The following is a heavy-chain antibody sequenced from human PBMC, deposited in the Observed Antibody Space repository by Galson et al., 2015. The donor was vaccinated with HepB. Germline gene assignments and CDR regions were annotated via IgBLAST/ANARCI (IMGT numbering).Heavy chain of an antibody. D-gene: IGHD6-19*01. V-gene: IGHV1-69*13. CDR3: ARRGYYSSGWFTAPQKYGMDV. CDR2: IIPIFGTA. J-gene: IGHJ6*02. Sequence: SVKVSCKASGGTFSSYAISWVRQAPGQGLEWMGGIIPIFGTANYAQKFQGRVTITADESTSTAYMELSSLRSEDTAVYYCARRGYYSSGWFTAPQKYGMDVWGQGTTVTVSS. CDR1: GGTFSSYA.